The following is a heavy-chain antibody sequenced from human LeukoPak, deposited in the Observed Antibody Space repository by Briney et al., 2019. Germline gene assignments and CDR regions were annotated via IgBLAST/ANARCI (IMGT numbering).Heavy chain of an antibody. D-gene: IGHD2-2*01. J-gene: IGHJ6*02. V-gene: IGHV4-39*07. CDR1: GGSISSRSYN. CDR2: IHYSGST. Sequence: ASETLSLTCTVSGGSISSRSYNWGWIRQPPGKGLEWIGNIHYSGSTYYNPSLKSRVTMSVDTSKNQFSLKLSSVTAADTAVYYCARVGGGCDCSSTSCCYYYGMDVWGQGTTVTVSS. CDR3: ARVGGGCDCSSTSCCYYYGMDV.